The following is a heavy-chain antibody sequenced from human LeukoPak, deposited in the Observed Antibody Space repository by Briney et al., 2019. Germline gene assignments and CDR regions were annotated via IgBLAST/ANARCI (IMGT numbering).Heavy chain of an antibody. CDR3: AKGGSHYSSSWYDY. Sequence: PGGSLRLSCAASGFTFSSHDMHWVRQAPGKGLEWVSAISGSGGSTYYADSVKGRFTISRDNSKNTLYLQMNSLRAEDTAVYYCAKGGSHYSSSWYDYWGQGTLVTVSS. J-gene: IGHJ4*02. CDR1: GFTFSSHD. V-gene: IGHV3-23*01. CDR2: ISGSGGST. D-gene: IGHD6-13*01.